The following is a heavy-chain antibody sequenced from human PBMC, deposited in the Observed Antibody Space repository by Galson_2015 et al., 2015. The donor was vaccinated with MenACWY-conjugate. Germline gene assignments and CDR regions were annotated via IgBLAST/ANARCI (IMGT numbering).Heavy chain of an antibody. CDR3: AKTRGASFYFDS. CDR2: INPGGSST. CDR1: AVSEFTFRNYW. Sequence: SLRLSCAVSAVSEFTFRNYWMHWVRQAPGKGLVWVSRINPGGSSTTYADSVKDRFTISRDNAKNTLYLQMNSLRPEDTAVFYCAKTRGASFYFDSWGQGTLVTVSS. V-gene: IGHV3-74*01. D-gene: IGHD1-26*01. J-gene: IGHJ4*02.